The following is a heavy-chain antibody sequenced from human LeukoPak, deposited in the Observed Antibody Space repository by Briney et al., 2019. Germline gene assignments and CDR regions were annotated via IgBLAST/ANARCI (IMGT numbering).Heavy chain of an antibody. V-gene: IGHV4-34*01. CDR2: INHSGST. J-gene: IGHJ5*02. CDR3: ARGPRIEGQQLFEYWFDP. Sequence: SETLSLTCAVYGGSFSGYYWSWIRQPPGKGLEWIGEINHSGSTNYNPSLKSRVTISVDTSKNQFSLKLSSVTAADTAVYYCARGPRIEGQQLFEYWFDPWGQGTLVTVSS. D-gene: IGHD6-13*01. CDR1: GGSFSGYY.